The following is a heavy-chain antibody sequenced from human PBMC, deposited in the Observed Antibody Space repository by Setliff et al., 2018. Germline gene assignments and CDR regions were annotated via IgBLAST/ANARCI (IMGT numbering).Heavy chain of an antibody. D-gene: IGHD1-1*01. CDR3: AKGGGRYHSDS. V-gene: IGHV4-59*02. CDR2: MYYSGST. CDR1: GGSVRGYY. J-gene: IGHJ4*02. Sequence: SETLSLTCTVSGGSVRGYYWSWIRQPPGKGLEWIGYMYYSGSTNYNPSLKSRVTMSVDTSKNQFSLKLTSMTAADTAVYYCAKGGGRYHSDSWGQGILVTVSS.